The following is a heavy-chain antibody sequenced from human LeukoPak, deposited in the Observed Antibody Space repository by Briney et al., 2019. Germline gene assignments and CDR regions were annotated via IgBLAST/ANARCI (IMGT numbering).Heavy chain of an antibody. CDR2: IIPILGIA. CDR1: GYTFTSYA. D-gene: IGHD5-12*01. J-gene: IGHJ3*02. V-gene: IGHV1-69*04. Sequence: ASVKVSCKASGYTFTSYAMNWVRQAPGQGLEWMGRIIPILGIANYAQKFQGRVTITADKSTSTAYMELSSLRSEDTAVYYCARVATTRSAAFDIWGQGTMVTVSS. CDR3: ARVATTRSAAFDI.